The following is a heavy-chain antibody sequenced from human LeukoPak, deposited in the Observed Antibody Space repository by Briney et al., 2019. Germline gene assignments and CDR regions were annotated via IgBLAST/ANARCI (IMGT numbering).Heavy chain of an antibody. CDR2: ISYSGST. J-gene: IGHJ4*02. CDR1: GGSFSSGGYY. V-gene: IGHV4-31*03. CDR3: VRDSGSYYFDY. Sequence: SETLSLTCTVSGGSFSSGGYYWSWIRQHPGKGLEWIGYISYSGSTYYNPSLKSRVTISVDTSKNQFSLKLSSVTAADTAVYDCVRDSGSYYFDYWGQGTLVTVSS. D-gene: IGHD1-26*01.